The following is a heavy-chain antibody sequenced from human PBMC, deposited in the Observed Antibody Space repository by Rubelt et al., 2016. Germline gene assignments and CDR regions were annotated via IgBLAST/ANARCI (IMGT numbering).Heavy chain of an antibody. CDR1: GLTFSSYW. D-gene: IGHD1-14*01. Sequence: RLSCAASGLTFSSYWMSWARQAPGKGLEWLANIKEDGSETYHVDSVKGRFTISRDNAKNSLYLQMNSLRGEDTAMYYCARDANLNDYWGQGTLVAVSS. J-gene: IGHJ4*02. CDR3: ARDANLNDY. CDR2: IKEDGSET. V-gene: IGHV3-7*01.